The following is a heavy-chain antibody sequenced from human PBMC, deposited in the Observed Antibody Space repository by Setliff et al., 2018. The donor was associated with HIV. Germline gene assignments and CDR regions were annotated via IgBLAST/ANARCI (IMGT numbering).Heavy chain of an antibody. CDR2: VYHSGKT. Sequence: SETLSLTCTVSGQFISDGYYWGWIRQPPGKGLEWIGSVYHSGKTYYNPSLKSRVTMSADTSKNQISLMLRSMTAADTAVYYCAKHDFGEGSCFDPWGQGSLVPVSS. J-gene: IGHJ5*02. CDR3: AKHDFGEGSCFDP. CDR1: GQFISDGYY. V-gene: IGHV4-38-2*02. D-gene: IGHD3-16*01.